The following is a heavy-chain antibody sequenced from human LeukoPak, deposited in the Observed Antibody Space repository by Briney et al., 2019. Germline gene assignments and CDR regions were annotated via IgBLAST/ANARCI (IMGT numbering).Heavy chain of an antibody. CDR2: ISAYNGKT. J-gene: IGHJ6*03. CDR3: ARASGGIAAAVTYYYYMDV. D-gene: IGHD6-13*01. V-gene: IGHV1-18*01. CDR1: GYTFTSYG. Sequence: ASVKVSCKASGYTFTSYGISWVRQAPGQGREWMGWISAYNGKTNYAQKLQGRVTMTRDMSTSTVYMELSSLRSEDTAVYYCARASGGIAAAVTYYYYMDVWGKGTTVTVSS.